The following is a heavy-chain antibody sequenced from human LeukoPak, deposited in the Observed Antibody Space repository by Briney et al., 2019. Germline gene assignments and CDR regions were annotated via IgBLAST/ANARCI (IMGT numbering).Heavy chain of an antibody. J-gene: IGHJ6*02. V-gene: IGHV3-66*01. CDR1: GFTVSSND. Sequence: GGSLRLSCAASGFTVSSNDMSWVRQAPGKGLEWVSVIYSGGRTNYADSAKGRFSISRDNSKDTLYLQMNSLRAEDTAVYYCASPFQFCSGGTCYYYGMDVWGQGTTVTVSS. D-gene: IGHD2-15*01. CDR3: ASPFQFCSGGTCYYYGMDV. CDR2: IYSGGRT.